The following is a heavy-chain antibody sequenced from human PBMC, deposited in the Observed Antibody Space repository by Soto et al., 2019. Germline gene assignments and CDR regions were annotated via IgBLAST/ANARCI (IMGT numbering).Heavy chain of an antibody. J-gene: IGHJ5*02. CDR2: IYYIGST. V-gene: IGHV4-30-4*01. Sequence: SETLSLTCTVSGGSISSGYYYWSWIRQPPGKGLEWIGYIYYIGSTYYNPSLKSRVTISVDTSKNQFSLKLSSVTAADTAVYYWARGLSMVRGSVEPWGQCTLVTVCS. CDR1: GGSISSGYYY. CDR3: ARGLSMVRGSVEP. D-gene: IGHD3-10*01.